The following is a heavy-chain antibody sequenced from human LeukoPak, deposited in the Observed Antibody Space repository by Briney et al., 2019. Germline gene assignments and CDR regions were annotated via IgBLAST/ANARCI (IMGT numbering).Heavy chain of an antibody. Sequence: GGSLRLSCAASGFTFSDYYMSWIRQAPGKGLEWVSSISGTSSDIYYADSVRGRFTISRDNAKNSLYLQMNSLRAEDTAVYYCARVYFDFWSGYSFDQWGQGAPVTVSS. CDR1: GFTFSDYY. J-gene: IGHJ4*02. D-gene: IGHD3-3*01. V-gene: IGHV3-11*06. CDR3: ARVYFDFWSGYSFDQ. CDR2: ISGTSSDI.